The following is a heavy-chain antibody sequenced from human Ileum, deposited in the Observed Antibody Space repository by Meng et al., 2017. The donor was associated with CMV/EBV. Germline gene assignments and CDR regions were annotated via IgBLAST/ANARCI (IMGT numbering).Heavy chain of an antibody. CDR2: MSGYGDST. V-gene: IGHV3-23*01. D-gene: IGHD3-10*02. CDR1: GFPVSSYG. CDR3: AKEITIVRGTY. J-gene: IGHJ4*02. Sequence: CEASGFPVSSYGMSWVREAPGAGLQWVAAMSGYGDSTDYADSVKGRFTISRDNAKNTLYLQMNSLSAEDTAVYYCAKEITIVRGTYWGQGTLVTVSS.